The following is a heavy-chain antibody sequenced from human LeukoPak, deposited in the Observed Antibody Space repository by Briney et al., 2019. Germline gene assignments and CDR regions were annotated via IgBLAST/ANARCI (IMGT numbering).Heavy chain of an antibody. CDR3: ATGSKGLRFNYYFDY. Sequence: GASVKVPCKASGYTFIGYYMHWVRQAPGQGLGWMGWINPNTGDTNFAQKFQGRVTMTRDTSIATAYLELSRLNSDDTAVYYCATGSKGLRFNYYFDYWGQGTLVTVSS. J-gene: IGHJ4*02. CDR1: GYTFIGYY. D-gene: IGHD5-12*01. CDR2: INPNTGDT. V-gene: IGHV1-2*02.